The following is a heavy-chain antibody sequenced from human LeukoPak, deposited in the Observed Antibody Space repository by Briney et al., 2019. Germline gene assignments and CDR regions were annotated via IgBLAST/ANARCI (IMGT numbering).Heavy chain of an antibody. Sequence: RSGGSLRLSCAASGFTFNNFVMTWVRQAPGKGLEWVSTLSGSGRMTYHADSVKDRFTISRDNSRNTLYLQMNSLRAEDTAVYYCAKVGSSSSKRDYWGQGTLVTVSS. V-gene: IGHV3-23*01. CDR1: GFTFNNFV. CDR3: AKVGSSSSKRDY. CDR2: LSGSGRMT. D-gene: IGHD6-6*01. J-gene: IGHJ4*02.